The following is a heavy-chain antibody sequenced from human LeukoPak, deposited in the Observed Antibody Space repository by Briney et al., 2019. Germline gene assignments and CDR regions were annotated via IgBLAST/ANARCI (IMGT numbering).Heavy chain of an antibody. CDR1: GFSFNDAW. Sequence: GGSLRLSCAASGFSFNDAWMSWVRQAPGKGLEWVGRIKRETDGGTTDYAAPVKGRFTISRDDSKTSLYLQMNNLKTEDTAVYYCTTDTRRVVVPKWGQGTLVTVSS. CDR2: IKRETDGGTT. V-gene: IGHV3-15*01. CDR3: TTDTRRVVVPK. J-gene: IGHJ4*02. D-gene: IGHD2-15*01.